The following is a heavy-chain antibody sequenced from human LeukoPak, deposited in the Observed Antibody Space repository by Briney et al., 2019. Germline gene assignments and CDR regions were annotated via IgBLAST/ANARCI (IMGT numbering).Heavy chain of an antibody. V-gene: IGHV1-69*06. J-gene: IGHJ5*02. CDR3: ASSVSPYYYDSSVYEDFDP. CDR1: GGTFSSYA. D-gene: IGHD3-22*01. Sequence: ASVKVSCKASGGTFSSYAISWVRQAPGQGLEWMGGIIPIFGTANYAQKFQGRVTITADKSTSTAYMELSSLRSEDTAVYYCASSVSPYYYDSSVYEDFDPWGQGTLVTVSS. CDR2: IIPIFGTA.